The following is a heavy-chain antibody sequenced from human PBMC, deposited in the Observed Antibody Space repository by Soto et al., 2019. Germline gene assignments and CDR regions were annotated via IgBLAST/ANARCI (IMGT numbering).Heavy chain of an antibody. CDR3: ARRADYGDYSYFQH. J-gene: IGHJ1*01. V-gene: IGHV3-33*01. CDR2: IWYDGSNK. D-gene: IGHD4-17*01. Sequence: GGSLRLSCAASGFTFSSYGMHWVRQAPGKGLEWVAVIWYDGSNKYYADSVKGRFTISRDNSKSTLYLQMNSLRAEDTAVYYCARRADYGDYSYFQHWGQGTLVTVSS. CDR1: GFTFSSYG.